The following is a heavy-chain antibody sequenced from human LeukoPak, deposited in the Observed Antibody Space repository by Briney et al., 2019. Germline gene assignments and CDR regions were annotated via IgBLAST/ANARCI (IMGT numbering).Heavy chain of an antibody. CDR1: GFTFSSYS. CDR3: ARSYYDSGGYYYNGMDV. D-gene: IGHD3-22*01. Sequence: GGSLRLSCAASGFTFSSYSMNWVRQAPGKGLEWVSSISSSSSYIYYADSVKGRFTISRDNAKNSLYLQMNSLRAEDTAVYYCARSYYDSGGYYYNGMDVWGQGTTVTVSS. CDR2: ISSSSSYI. J-gene: IGHJ6*02. V-gene: IGHV3-21*01.